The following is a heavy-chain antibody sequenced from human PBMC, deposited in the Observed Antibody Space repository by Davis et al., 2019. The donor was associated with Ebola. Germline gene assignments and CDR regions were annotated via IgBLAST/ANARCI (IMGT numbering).Heavy chain of an antibody. V-gene: IGHV4-59*01. J-gene: IGHJ6*02. D-gene: IGHD3-3*01. CDR2: IYYSGST. CDR3: AREMTYYDFWSGYYRAYYYGMDV. Sequence: MPSETLSLTCTVSGGSISSYYWSWIRQPPGKGLEWIGYIYYSGSTNYNPSLKSRVTISVDTSKNQFSLKLSSVTAADTAVYYCAREMTYYDFWSGYYRAYYYGMDVWGQGTTVTVSS. CDR1: GGSISSYY.